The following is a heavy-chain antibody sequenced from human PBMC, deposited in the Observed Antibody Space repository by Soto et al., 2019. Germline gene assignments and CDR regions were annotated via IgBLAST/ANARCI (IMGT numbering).Heavy chain of an antibody. CDR3: ARLSSGTAAYYYYGMDV. V-gene: IGHV5-51*01. CDR2: IYPSDSDT. CDR1: GYTFTSYW. J-gene: IGHJ6*02. D-gene: IGHD6-25*01. Sequence: GESLKISCKGSGYTFTSYWIGWVRQMPGEGLEWMGVIYPSDSDTRYSPSFQGQVTISADKSISTAYLQWSSLKASDTAMYYCARLSSGTAAYYYYGMDVWGQGTTVTVS.